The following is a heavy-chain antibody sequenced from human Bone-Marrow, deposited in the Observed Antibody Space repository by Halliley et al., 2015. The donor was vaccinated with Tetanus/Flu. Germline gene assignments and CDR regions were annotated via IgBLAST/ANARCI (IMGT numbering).Heavy chain of an antibody. CDR2: MNPGDSDT. CDR1: GYRFTNYW. CDR3: ASLGDDWDQYYFDY. D-gene: IGHD2-21*02. V-gene: IGHV5-51*01. Sequence: QLVQSGAEVKKTGESLKISCRCSGYRFTNYWIAWVRQMPGKGLEYMGMMNPGDSDTRYSPPFQGQATISADESISTAYLQWSSLEASDTAMYYCASLGDDWDQYYFDYWGQGTLVSVSS. J-gene: IGHJ4*02.